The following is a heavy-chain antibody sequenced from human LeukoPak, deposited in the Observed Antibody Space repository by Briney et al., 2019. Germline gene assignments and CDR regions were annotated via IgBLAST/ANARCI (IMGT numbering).Heavy chain of an antibody. CDR1: GGSISSYY. Sequence: SETLSLTCTVSGGSISSYYWSWIRQPPGKGLERIGYIYYTGSTNYNPSLKSRVTISVDTSKNQFSLKLSSVTAADTAVYYCARASCGGDCYTQYYYYGMDVWGPGTTVTVSS. D-gene: IGHD2-21*02. CDR2: IYYTGST. J-gene: IGHJ6*02. V-gene: IGHV4-59*01. CDR3: ARASCGGDCYTQYYYYGMDV.